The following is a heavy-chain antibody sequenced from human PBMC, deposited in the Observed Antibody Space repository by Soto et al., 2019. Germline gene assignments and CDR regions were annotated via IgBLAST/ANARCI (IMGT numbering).Heavy chain of an antibody. J-gene: IGHJ3*02. D-gene: IGHD3-10*01. CDR2: IIPIFGTA. CDR1: GGTFSSYA. V-gene: IGHV1-69*13. Sequence: SVKVSCKASGGTFSSYAISWVRQAPGQGLEWMGGIIPIFGTANYAQKFQGRDTITEDESTSTAYMELSSLRSEDTAVYYCARDRITMVLAPIDAFDIWGQGTMVTVSS. CDR3: ARDRITMVLAPIDAFDI.